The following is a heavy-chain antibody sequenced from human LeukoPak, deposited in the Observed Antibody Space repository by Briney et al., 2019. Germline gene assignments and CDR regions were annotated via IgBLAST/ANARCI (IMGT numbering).Heavy chain of an antibody. V-gene: IGHV4-59*01. CDR1: GFTFSNAW. D-gene: IGHD5-24*01. CDR3: ARVNGDGYSPLDY. J-gene: IGHJ4*02. Sequence: GSLRLSCAASGFTFSNAWMSWIRQPPGKGLEWIGYIYYSGSTYYNPSLKSRVTISIDTSKNQFSLKLTSVTAADTAVYYCARVNGDGYSPLDYWGQGTLVTVSS. CDR2: IYYSGST.